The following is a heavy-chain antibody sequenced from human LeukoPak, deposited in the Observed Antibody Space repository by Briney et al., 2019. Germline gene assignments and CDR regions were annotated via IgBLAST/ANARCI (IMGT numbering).Heavy chain of an antibody. Sequence: GGSLRLSCAFSGFTINDYSVNWVRRAPGKGLEWLSHTSVTGAVTTYADSLKGWFTISSDTAKNSLYLQLNSLTVGDTAIYYCARDRDGDEDFDYWGRGTLVTVSS. J-gene: IGHJ4*02. CDR1: GFTINDYS. CDR3: ARDRDGDEDFDY. CDR2: TSVTGAVT. V-gene: IGHV3-48*01. D-gene: IGHD4-17*01.